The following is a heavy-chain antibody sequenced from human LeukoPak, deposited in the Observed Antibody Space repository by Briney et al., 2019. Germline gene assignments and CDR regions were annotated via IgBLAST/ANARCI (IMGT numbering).Heavy chain of an antibody. Sequence: GGSLRLSCAASGFTFNNYWMNWVRQAPGKGLEWVANIKQDESEKYYVDSVKGRFTISRDNAKNSLYLQMNSLRAEDTAVYYCATYSSLNRREFQYWGQGTLLTVSS. V-gene: IGHV3-7*01. CDR3: ATYSSLNRREFQY. J-gene: IGHJ1*01. D-gene: IGHD3-22*01. CDR2: IKQDESEK. CDR1: GFTFNNYW.